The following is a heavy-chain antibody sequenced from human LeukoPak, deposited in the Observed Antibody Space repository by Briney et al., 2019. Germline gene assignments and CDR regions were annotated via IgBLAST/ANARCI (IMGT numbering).Heavy chain of an antibody. D-gene: IGHD1-26*01. V-gene: IGHV3-53*01. J-gene: IGHJ4*02. Sequence: SGGSLRLSCAASGFTVSSNYMSWVRQAPGKGLEWVSVIYIGGSTYYADSVKGRFTISRDNSKNTLYLQMNSLRAEDTAVYYCARDRREYSGNYFDYWGQGTLVTVSS. CDR3: ARDRREYSGNYFDY. CDR1: GFTVSSNY. CDR2: IYIGGST.